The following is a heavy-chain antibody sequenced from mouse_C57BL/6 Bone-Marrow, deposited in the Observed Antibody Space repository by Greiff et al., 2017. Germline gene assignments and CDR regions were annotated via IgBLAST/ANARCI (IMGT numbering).Heavy chain of an antibody. CDR1: GFTFSNYW. CDR2: IRLKSDNYAT. J-gene: IGHJ4*01. CDR3: TGGYDEGDAMDY. Sequence: EVQVVESGGGLVQPGGSMKLSCVASGFTFSNYWMNWVRQSPEKGLEWVAQIRLKSDNYATHYAESVKGRFTISRDDSKSSVYLQMNNLRAEDTGIYYCTGGYDEGDAMDYWGQGTSVTVSS. D-gene: IGHD2-2*01. V-gene: IGHV6-3*01.